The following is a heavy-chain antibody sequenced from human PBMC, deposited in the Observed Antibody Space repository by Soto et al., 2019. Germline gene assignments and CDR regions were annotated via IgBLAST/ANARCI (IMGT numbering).Heavy chain of an antibody. D-gene: IGHD6-13*01. V-gene: IGHV4-39*01. Sequence: SETLSLTCTVSGGSISSSSYLGWIRQPPGKGLEWIGSIYSIGSTYYNPSLKSRVTISVDTSKNQFSLKLSSVTAADTAVYYCRRSSRYSTDVWGQGTTVTVS. J-gene: IGHJ6*02. CDR2: IYSIGST. CDR1: GGSISSSSY. CDR3: RRSSRYSTDV.